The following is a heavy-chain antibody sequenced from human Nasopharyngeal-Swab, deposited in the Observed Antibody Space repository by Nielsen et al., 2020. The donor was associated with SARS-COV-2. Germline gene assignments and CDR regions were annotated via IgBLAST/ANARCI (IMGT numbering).Heavy chain of an antibody. CDR2: INASGST. V-gene: IGHV4-4*07. CDR3: ARKVEFCRVVIPRNWFDP. J-gene: IGHJ5*02. CDR1: GGSISSYY. Sequence: GTLTLTCTVSGGSISSYYWSWIRQPAGKGLEWIGRINASGSTNYNPSLKSRVTMSVDTSKNQYSRTLSPGTAADTAVYYCARKVEFCRVVIPRNWFDPWGQGTLVTVSS. D-gene: IGHD3-3*01.